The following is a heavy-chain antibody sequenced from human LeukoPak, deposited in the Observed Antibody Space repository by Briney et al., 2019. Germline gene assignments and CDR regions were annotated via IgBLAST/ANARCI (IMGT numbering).Heavy chain of an antibody. CDR2: IYSGGST. V-gene: IGHV3-66*01. J-gene: IGHJ3*02. CDR1: GFTVSSTY. D-gene: IGHD4-23*01. Sequence: GGSLRLSCAASGFTVSSTYMTWVRQAPGKGLEWVSVIYSGGSTYYADSVKGRFTISRDGSKNTLYLQMNSLRAEDTAVYYCAKLLKHYGGTGTQAFDIWGQGTMVTVSS. CDR3: AKLLKHYGGTGTQAFDI.